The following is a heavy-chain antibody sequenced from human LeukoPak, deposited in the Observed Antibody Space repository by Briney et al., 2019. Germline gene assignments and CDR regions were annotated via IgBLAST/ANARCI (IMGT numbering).Heavy chain of an antibody. CDR3: TTDYRGSLLRFDY. J-gene: IGHJ4*02. V-gene: IGHV3-66*01. CDR1: GFTVSIYY. CDR2: IYRDGSA. Sequence: GGSLRLSCAVSGFTVSIYYMTWVRQAPGKGLEWVSFIYRDGSANYADSVKGRFTISRDDSKNTVYLQMNSLRAEDTAVYYCTTDYRGSLLRFDYWGQGMLVTVSS. D-gene: IGHD1-26*01.